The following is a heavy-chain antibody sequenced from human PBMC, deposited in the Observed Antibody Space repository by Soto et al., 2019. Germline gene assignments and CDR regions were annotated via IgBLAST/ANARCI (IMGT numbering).Heavy chain of an antibody. V-gene: IGHV3-7*05. CDR2: INPDATEK. J-gene: IGHJ4*02. CDR1: GFTFSNSW. D-gene: IGHD3-10*01. Sequence: GGSLRLSCVASGFTFSNSWLSWVRQAPGEGLEWVANINPDATEKYYATSAMGRFTVSRDNSKNSFFLQLNSLRVEDTAIYYCARDDYYASYYWSQGTLVTVSS. CDR3: ARDDYYASYY.